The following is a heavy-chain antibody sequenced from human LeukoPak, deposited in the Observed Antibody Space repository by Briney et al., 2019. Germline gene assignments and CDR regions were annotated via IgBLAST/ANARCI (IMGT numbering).Heavy chain of an antibody. J-gene: IGHJ4*02. D-gene: IGHD3-10*01. Sequence: GGSLRLSCAASGFTFSTYAMHWVRQGPGKGLEWVAVISYDGSNKYYADSVKGRFTIPRDNSKNTLYLQMSSLSVEDTAVYYCARTTTPHYYGSGSYALGYWGQGTLVTVPS. CDR3: ARTTTPHYYGSGSYALGY. CDR1: GFTFSTYA. CDR2: ISYDGSNK. V-gene: IGHV3-30-3*01.